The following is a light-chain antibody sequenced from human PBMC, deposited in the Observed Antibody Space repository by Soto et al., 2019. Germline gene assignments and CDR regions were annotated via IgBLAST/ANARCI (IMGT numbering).Light chain of an antibody. V-gene: IGKV3-20*01. J-gene: IGKJ2*01. Sequence: EIVLTQSPGTLSLSPGERATLSCRAGQSVSSSYLAWYQQKPGQTPRLLIYGASSRATGIPDRFSGSGSGTDFTLTISRLEPEDFAVHYRQQYGSSPYTFGQGTKLEIK. CDR2: GAS. CDR1: QSVSSSY. CDR3: QQYGSSPYT.